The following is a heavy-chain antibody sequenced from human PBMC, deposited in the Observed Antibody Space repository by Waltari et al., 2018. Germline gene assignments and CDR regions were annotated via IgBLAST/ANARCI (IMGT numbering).Heavy chain of an antibody. Sequence: EVQLVESGGGLIQPGGSLRISCAASGFIVSSTDMSWVRQAPGKGLEWVSVIYSGGSTYYAGSVEGRFTISRDNSKNTLYLQMNSLRVEDTAVYYCARLPSGDYWGQGTLVTVSS. V-gene: IGHV3-53*01. J-gene: IGHJ4*02. CDR2: IYSGGST. CDR1: GFIVSSTD. CDR3: ARLPSGDY.